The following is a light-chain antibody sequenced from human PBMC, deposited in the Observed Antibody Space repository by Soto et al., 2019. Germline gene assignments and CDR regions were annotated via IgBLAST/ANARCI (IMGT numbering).Light chain of an antibody. J-gene: IGKJ4*01. CDR2: GGS. CDR3: QQIYTRPLT. V-gene: IGKV1-39*01. CDR1: QSIGSY. Sequence: TVAPSALPASYDDRGIITSRASQSIGSYLNWYQQKPGKAPNLLIHGGSILQSGVPPRVSGGGGGTDFTLTISNLQPEDFASYYCQQIYTRPLTFGGGTEVDI.